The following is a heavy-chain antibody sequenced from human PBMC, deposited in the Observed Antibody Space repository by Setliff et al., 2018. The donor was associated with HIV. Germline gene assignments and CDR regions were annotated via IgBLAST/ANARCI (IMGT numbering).Heavy chain of an antibody. V-gene: IGHV2-5*02. CDR3: AKDLDYGDFEFTGRDAFAI. Sequence: SGPTLVNPTQTLTLTCTFSGFSLSTSGVGVGWIRQPPGKALEWLALIYWDDDKHYSPSLKSRLTIARDNSKNTLYLQMNSLRAEDTAVYYCAKDLDYGDFEFTGRDAFAIWGRGTMVTVSS. J-gene: IGHJ3*02. D-gene: IGHD4-17*01. CDR2: IYWDDDK. CDR1: GFSLSTSGVG.